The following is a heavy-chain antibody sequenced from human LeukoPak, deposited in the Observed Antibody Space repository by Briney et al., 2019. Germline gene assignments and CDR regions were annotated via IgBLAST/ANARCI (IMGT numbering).Heavy chain of an antibody. CDR2: ISYDGSNK. CDR3: AKDKVVGEHISD. CDR1: GFTFSSYG. J-gene: IGHJ4*02. D-gene: IGHD1-26*01. V-gene: IGHV3-30*18. Sequence: PGGSLRLSCAASGFTFSSYGMHWVRQAPGKGLEWVAVISYDGSNKYYADSVKGRFTISRDNSKNTLYLQMNSLRAEDTAVYYCAKDKVVGEHISDWGQGTLVTVSS.